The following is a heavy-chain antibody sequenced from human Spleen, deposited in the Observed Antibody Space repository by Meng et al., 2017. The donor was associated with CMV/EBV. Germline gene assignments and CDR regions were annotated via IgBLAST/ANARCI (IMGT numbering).Heavy chain of an antibody. V-gene: IGHV3-74*01. CDR3: ARDSFQYNYYYCMDV. Sequence: GESLKISCAASGFTFSSYWMHWVRQAPGKGLVWVSRINVDGSSTDYADSVKGRFTISRDNAKNTLYLQMNSLRAEDTAVYYCARDSFQYNYYYCMDVWGLGTTVTVSS. CDR2: INVDGSST. D-gene: IGHD2-21*01. J-gene: IGHJ6*02. CDR1: GFTFSSYW.